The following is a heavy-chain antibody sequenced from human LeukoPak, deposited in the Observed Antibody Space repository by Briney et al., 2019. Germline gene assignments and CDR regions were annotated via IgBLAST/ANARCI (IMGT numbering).Heavy chain of an antibody. J-gene: IGHJ4*02. CDR3: ARHDYDDYVGYFDY. Sequence: ASVKVSCKASGYTFTGYYMHWVRQAPGQGLEWMGWINPNSGGTNYAQKFQGRVTMTRDTSISTAYMELSRLRSDDTAVYYCARHDYDDYVGYFDYWGQGTLVTVSS. CDR2: INPNSGGT. CDR1: GYTFTGYY. V-gene: IGHV1-2*02. D-gene: IGHD4-17*01.